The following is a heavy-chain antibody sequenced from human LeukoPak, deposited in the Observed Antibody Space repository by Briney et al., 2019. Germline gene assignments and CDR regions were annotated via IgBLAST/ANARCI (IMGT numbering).Heavy chain of an antibody. J-gene: IGHJ4*02. V-gene: IGHV1-69*04. CDR1: GGTFSSYA. Sequence: ASVKVSCKASGGTFSSYAISWVRQAPGQGLEWMGRIIPILGIANYAQKFQGRVTITADKSTSTAYMELSSLRSEDTAVYYCARGDYYDSSGYADWGQGTLVTVSS. CDR3: ARGDYYDSSGYAD. D-gene: IGHD3-22*01. CDR2: IIPILGIA.